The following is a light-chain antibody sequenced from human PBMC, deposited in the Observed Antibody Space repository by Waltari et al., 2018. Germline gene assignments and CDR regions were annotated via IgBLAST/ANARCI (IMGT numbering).Light chain of an antibody. CDR3: QQHGNSPKT. V-gene: IGKV3-20*01. CDR2: GTS. CDR1: QSVSSVY. Sequence: EIVLMQSPGTLSLSPGERATLSCRASQSVSSVYLAWYQQQPGQAPRLLIYGTSNRATGIPDRFSGSGSGTDFTLTISRLEPEDFAIYYCQQHGNSPKTFGQGTRVEIK. J-gene: IGKJ2*01.